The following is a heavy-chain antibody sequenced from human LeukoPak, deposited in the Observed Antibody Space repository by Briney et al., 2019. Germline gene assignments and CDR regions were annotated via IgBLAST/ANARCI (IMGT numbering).Heavy chain of an antibody. V-gene: IGHV3-11*01. Sequence: GGSLRLSCAASGFTFSDYYISWIRQAPGKGLEWISYISSSGRTVDQADSVKGRITISRDNAKNSVYLQMNSLRADDTAVYYCARGGGYDSFDYWGQGTQVTVSS. CDR3: ARGGGYDSFDY. D-gene: IGHD5-12*01. CDR2: ISSSGRTV. CDR1: GFTFSDYY. J-gene: IGHJ4*02.